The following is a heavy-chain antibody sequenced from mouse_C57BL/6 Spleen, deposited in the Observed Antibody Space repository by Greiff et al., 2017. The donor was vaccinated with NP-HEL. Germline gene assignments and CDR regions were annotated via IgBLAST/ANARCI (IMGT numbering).Heavy chain of an antibody. D-gene: IGHD3-1*01. CDR1: GYAFTNYL. J-gene: IGHJ2*01. CDR2: INPGSGGT. CDR3: ARSTQLRSYFDY. V-gene: IGHV1-54*01. Sequence: QVQLQQSGAELVRPGTSVKVSCKASGYAFTNYLIEWVKQRPGQGLEWIGVINPGSGGTKYNEKLKGKATLTADKSSSTAYMQLSSLTSEDSAVYLCARSTQLRSYFDYWGQGTTLTVSS.